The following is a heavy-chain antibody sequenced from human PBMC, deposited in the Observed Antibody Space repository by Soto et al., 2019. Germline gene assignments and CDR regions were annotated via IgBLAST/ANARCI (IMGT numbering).Heavy chain of an antibody. V-gene: IGHV1-69*12. CDR1: GGTFSSYV. J-gene: IGHJ4*02. CDR2: IIPIFGTP. Sequence: QVQLVQSGAAVKKPGSSVKVSCKASGGTFSSYVISWVRQAPGQGLEWMGGIIPIFGTPNYAQKFQGRVTTTADESTSTAYMELSSLRSEDTAVYYCARLGDGYLYYFDYWGQGTLVTVSS. CDR3: ARLGDGYLYYFDY. D-gene: IGHD5-12*01.